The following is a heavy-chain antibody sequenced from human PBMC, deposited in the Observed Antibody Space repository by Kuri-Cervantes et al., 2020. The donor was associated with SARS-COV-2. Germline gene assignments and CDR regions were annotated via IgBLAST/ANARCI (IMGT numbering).Heavy chain of an antibody. Sequence: SETLSLTCTVSGGSISNTSYYWSWIRQSPGKGLEWIGSMYYSGSTYDSPSLKSRVTISVDTAKNQFSLKLSSVTAADTAVYYCARALRILYYGMDVWGQGTTVTVSS. CDR3: ARALRILYYGMDV. CDR2: MYYSGST. J-gene: IGHJ6*02. CDR1: GGSISNTSYY. V-gene: IGHV4-39*01.